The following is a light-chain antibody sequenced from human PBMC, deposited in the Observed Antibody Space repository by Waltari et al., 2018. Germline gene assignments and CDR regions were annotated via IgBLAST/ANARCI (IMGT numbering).Light chain of an antibody. CDR2: DAS. J-gene: IGKJ1*01. CDR1: QSVRRY. CDR3: QKYVSLPAT. Sequence: EIVLTQSPGTLSLSPGERVTLSCSASQSVRRYLAWYQQKPGQAPRLLIYDASSRATGIPDRFSGSGSGTDFSLTISRLEPEDSAVYYCQKYVSLPATFGQGTKVEIK. V-gene: IGKV3-20*01.